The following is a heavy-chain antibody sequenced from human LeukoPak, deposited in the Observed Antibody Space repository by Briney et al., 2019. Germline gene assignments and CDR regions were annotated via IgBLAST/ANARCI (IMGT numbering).Heavy chain of an antibody. J-gene: IGHJ4*02. V-gene: IGHV4-59*08. Sequence: PSETLSLTCTVSGGSISSYYWSWIRQPPGKGLEWIGYIYYSGSTNYNPSLKSRVTISVDTSKNQFSLKLSSVTAADTAVYYCARLESITMIVGDWGQGTLVTVSS. D-gene: IGHD3-22*01. CDR3: ARLESITMIVGD. CDR2: IYYSGST. CDR1: GGSISSYY.